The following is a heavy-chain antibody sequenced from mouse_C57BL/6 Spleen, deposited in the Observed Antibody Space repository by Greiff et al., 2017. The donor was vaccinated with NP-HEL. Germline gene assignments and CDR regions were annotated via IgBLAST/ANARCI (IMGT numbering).Heavy chain of an antibody. CDR3: APIYYGNYDYFDY. J-gene: IGHJ2*01. CDR1: GFNIKNTY. CDR2: IDPANGNT. V-gene: IGHV14-3*01. D-gene: IGHD2-1*01. Sequence: VQLQQSVAELVRPGASVKLSCTASGFNIKNTYMHWVKQRPEQGLEWIGRIDPANGNTKYAPKFQGKATITADTSSNTADLQLSSLTSEDTAIYYCAPIYYGNYDYFDYWGQGTTLTVSS.